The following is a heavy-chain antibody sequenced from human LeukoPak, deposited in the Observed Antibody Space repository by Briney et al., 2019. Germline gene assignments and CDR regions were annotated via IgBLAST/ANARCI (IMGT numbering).Heavy chain of an antibody. D-gene: IGHD2-21*01. CDR3: AREVAPLYFHYGMDV. Sequence: GSLRLSCAASGFTFSSYGMHWVRQAPGKGLEWVAVTWYDGRNNYYAASVKGRFTLSREDSKTTVYLLMNSLRAEDRAVYYCAREVAPLYFHYGMDVWGEGTTVTVSS. V-gene: IGHV3-33*01. CDR2: TWYDGRNN. J-gene: IGHJ6*01. CDR1: GFTFSSYG.